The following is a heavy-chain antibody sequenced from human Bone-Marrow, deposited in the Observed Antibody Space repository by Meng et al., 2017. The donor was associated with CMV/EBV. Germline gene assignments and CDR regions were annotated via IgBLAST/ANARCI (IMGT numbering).Heavy chain of an antibody. CDR3: ARDHCTTGVCYSGSYFYAFDI. CDR1: GGSFSGYY. CDR2: INHSGST. J-gene: IGHJ3*02. V-gene: IGHV4-34*01. D-gene: IGHD2-8*01. Sequence: SETLSLTCAVYGGSFSGYYWSWIRQPPGKGLEWIGEINHSGSTNYNPSLKSRVTISVDTSKNQFSLKLSSVTAADTAVYYCARDHCTTGVCYSGSYFYAFDIWGQGTMVTVSS.